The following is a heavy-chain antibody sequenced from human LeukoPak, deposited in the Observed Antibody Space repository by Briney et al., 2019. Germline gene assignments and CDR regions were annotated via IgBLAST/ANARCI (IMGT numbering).Heavy chain of an antibody. CDR1: GFTFDDYA. V-gene: IGHV3-20*04. J-gene: IGHJ4*02. CDR3: AKDRHLDGYNGD. D-gene: IGHD5-24*01. CDR2: IHWYGGSI. Sequence: GGSLRLSCAASGFTFDDYAMSWVRQPPGKELEGVSTIHWYGGSIAYVDSVKGRFTISRDSSKNTLYLQMVSLGPEDTAMYYCAKDRHLDGYNGDWGQGTLVTVPS.